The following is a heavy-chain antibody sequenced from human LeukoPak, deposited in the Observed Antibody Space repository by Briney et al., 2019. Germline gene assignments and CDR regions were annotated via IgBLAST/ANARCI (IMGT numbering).Heavy chain of an antibody. J-gene: IGHJ4*02. CDR1: GFTFRSYA. CDR2: ISYDGSNK. CDR3: ARSRGWHLDQL. D-gene: IGHD5-24*01. Sequence: GGSLRLSCAACGFTFRSYAMHWVRQAPGKGLEWVAVISYDGSNKYYADSVKGRFTISRDNSKNTLYLQMNSLRVEDTALYYCARSRGWHLDQLWGQGTLVTVSS. V-gene: IGHV3-30*04.